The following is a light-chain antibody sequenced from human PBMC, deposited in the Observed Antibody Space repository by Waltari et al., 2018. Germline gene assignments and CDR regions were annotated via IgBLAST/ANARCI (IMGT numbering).Light chain of an antibody. CDR3: AAWDFRLNVWV. J-gene: IGLJ3*02. Sequence: QSLLTQPPSASGTPGQRVTISCSGINSNIEPNTVNWDRQLPGAAPKLLIYSYNQRPQGVPDRFSGYKSGTSASLAISGLQSGDDGDYYCAAWDFRLNVWVFGGGTKLTVL. CDR1: NSNIEPNT. CDR2: SYN. V-gene: IGLV1-44*01.